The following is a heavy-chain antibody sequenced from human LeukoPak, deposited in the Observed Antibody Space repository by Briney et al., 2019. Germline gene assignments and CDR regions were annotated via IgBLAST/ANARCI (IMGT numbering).Heavy chain of an antibody. J-gene: IGHJ5*02. Sequence: SETLSLTCTVSGGSINSYYWSWIRQPPGKGLEWIGYIYHSGSTNYNPSLKSRVTISVDTSKNQFSLKLSSVTAADTAVYYCARDNRKVVVVPAAILGDNWFDPWGQGTLVTVSS. D-gene: IGHD2-2*02. CDR1: GGSINSYY. V-gene: IGHV4-59*01. CDR3: ARDNRKVVVVPAAILGDNWFDP. CDR2: IYHSGST.